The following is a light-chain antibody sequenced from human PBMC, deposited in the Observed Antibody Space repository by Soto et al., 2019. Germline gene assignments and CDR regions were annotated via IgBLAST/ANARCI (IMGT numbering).Light chain of an antibody. Sequence: DIQMTQSPSTLSASLGDRVTITCRASQFISSWLAWYQQKPGKAPKLLIYKASSLESGVPSRFSGSGSGTEFTLTISRLQPDDFATYYCQQYNSYSWTFGQGTKVDTK. J-gene: IGKJ1*01. CDR1: QFISSW. V-gene: IGKV1-5*03. CDR2: KAS. CDR3: QQYNSYSWT.